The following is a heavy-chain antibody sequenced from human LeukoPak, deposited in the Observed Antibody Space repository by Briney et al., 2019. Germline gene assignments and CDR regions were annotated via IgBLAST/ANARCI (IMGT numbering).Heavy chain of an antibody. Sequence: GGSLRLSCVASGFTFSTYCMSWVRQAPGKGLEWVSGINWSGTSTGYTDSVRGRFTISRDNAKNSLYLQMNSLRAEDTALYYCAREVAWGAFDIWGQGTVVTVSS. V-gene: IGHV3-20*04. D-gene: IGHD2-15*01. J-gene: IGHJ3*02. CDR1: GFTFSTYC. CDR3: AREVAWGAFDI. CDR2: INWSGTST.